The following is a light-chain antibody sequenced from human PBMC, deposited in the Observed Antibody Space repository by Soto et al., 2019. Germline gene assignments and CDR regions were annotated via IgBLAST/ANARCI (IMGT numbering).Light chain of an antibody. CDR3: QKYNSAPPVT. V-gene: IGKV1-27*01. J-gene: IGKJ3*01. CDR1: QVINNY. CDR2: GAS. Sequence: DIQMTQSPSSLSASVGDRVTISCRASQVINNYLAWYQQKPGKGPKLLIYGASTLQSGVPSRFSGSGSGTDLTLTIRSLQPEDVATYYCQKYNSAPPVTFGPGTRWLS.